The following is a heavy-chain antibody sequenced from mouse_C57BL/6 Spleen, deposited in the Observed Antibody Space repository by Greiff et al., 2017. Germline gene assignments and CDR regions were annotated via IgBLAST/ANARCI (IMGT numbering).Heavy chain of an antibody. CDR3: TTYRYYGSGYWYFDV. V-gene: IGHV14-1*01. Sequence: VQLQQSGAELVRPGASVKLSCTASGFNIKDYYMHWVKQRPEQGLEWIGRIDPEDGDTEYAPKFQGKATMTADTSSNTAYLQLSSLTSEDTAVYYCTTYRYYGSGYWYFDVWGTGTTVTVSS. J-gene: IGHJ1*03. CDR2: IDPEDGDT. CDR1: GFNIKDYY. D-gene: IGHD1-1*01.